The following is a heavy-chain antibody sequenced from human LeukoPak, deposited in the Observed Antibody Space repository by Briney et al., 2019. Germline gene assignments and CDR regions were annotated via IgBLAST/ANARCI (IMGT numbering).Heavy chain of an antibody. CDR1: GYTLTELS. D-gene: IGHD2/OR15-2a*01. J-gene: IGHJ6*02. V-gene: IGHV1-24*01. Sequence: ASVKVSCKVSGYTLTELSMHWVRQAPGKGLEWMGGFDPEDGETIYAQKFQGRVTMTRNTSISTAYMELSSLRSEDTAVYYCARAIKNFYYGMDVWGQGTTVTVSS. CDR3: ARAIKNFYYGMDV. CDR2: FDPEDGET.